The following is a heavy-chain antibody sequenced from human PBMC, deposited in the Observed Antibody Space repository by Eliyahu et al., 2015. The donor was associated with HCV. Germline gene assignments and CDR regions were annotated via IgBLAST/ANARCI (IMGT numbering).Heavy chain of an antibody. D-gene: IGHD2-21*02. Sequence: QVQLQQWGAGLLQPSETLSLTCAVYGGSFSAYYWSWVRQPPGKGLEWIGGISHKGITNYNPSLKSRVTMSVDTSKKQFSLQLRSLTAADTALYYCARGGESSSGSGDSYYFDSWGQGTLVSVSS. CDR2: ISHKGIT. CDR3: ARGGESSSGSGDSYYFDS. V-gene: IGHV4-34*02. J-gene: IGHJ4*02. CDR1: GGSFSAYY.